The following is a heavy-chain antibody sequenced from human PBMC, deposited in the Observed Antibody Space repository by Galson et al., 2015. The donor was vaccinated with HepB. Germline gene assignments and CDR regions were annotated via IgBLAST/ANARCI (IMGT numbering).Heavy chain of an antibody. CDR1: GYTFASYA. CDR2: INAGNGNT. D-gene: IGHD4-11*01. CDR3: ARGDSTVLDYYYYGMDV. Sequence: SVKVSCKASGYTFASYAMHWVRQAPGQRLEWMGWINAGNGNTKYSQKFQGRVTITRDTSASTAYMELSSLRSEDTAVYYCARGDSTVLDYYYYGMDVWGQGTTVTVSS. J-gene: IGHJ6*02. V-gene: IGHV1-3*01.